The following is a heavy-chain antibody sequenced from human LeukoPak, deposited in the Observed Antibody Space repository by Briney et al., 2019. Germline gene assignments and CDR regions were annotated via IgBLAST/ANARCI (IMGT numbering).Heavy chain of an antibody. CDR1: GFTLSSYG. CDR3: AKPGYCSGGSCRYYFDY. Sequence: GGSLRLSCAASGFTLSSYGMHWVRQAPGKGLEWVAFIRYDGSNKYYADSVKGRFTISKDNSKNTLYLQMNSLRAEDTAVYYCAKPGYCSGGSCRYYFDYWGQGTLVTVSS. V-gene: IGHV3-30*02. CDR2: IRYDGSNK. J-gene: IGHJ4*02. D-gene: IGHD2-15*01.